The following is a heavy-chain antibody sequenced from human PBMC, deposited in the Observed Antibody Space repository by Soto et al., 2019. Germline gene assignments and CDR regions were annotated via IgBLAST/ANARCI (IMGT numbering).Heavy chain of an antibody. J-gene: IGHJ4*02. V-gene: IGHV3-30*18. CDR2: VSSDGGIT. CDR3: AKEMVVNPFDS. Sequence: ESWGGVVQPGRSLRLSCAASGFALRNFGMSWVRQAPGKGLEWVAVVSSDGGITHYADSVRGRFTISRDNSKNTIYLQMNSLRAEDTAVYYCAKEMVVNPFDSWGQGTLVTVCS. D-gene: IGHD2-21*01. CDR1: GFALRNFG.